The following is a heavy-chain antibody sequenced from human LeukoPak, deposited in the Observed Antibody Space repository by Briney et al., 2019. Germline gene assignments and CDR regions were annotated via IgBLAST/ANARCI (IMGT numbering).Heavy chain of an antibody. J-gene: IGHJ4*02. CDR2: IKQDGSEK. D-gene: IGHD6-13*01. CDR3: ARARSWYFDY. Sequence: GGSLRLSCAASGFTFSSYGMHWVRQAPGKGLEWVANIKQDGSEKYYVDSVKGRFTISRDNAKNSLYLQMNSLRAEDTAVYYCARARSWYFDYWGQGTLVTVSS. CDR1: GFTFSSYG. V-gene: IGHV3-7*05.